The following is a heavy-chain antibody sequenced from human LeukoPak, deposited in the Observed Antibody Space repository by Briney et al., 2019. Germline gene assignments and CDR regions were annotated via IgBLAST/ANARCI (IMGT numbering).Heavy chain of an antibody. CDR2: IIPIFGIA. J-gene: IGHJ5*02. D-gene: IGHD2-15*01. CDR3: AREINTIVVVVAPGWFDP. V-gene: IGHV1-69*04. CDR1: GGTFSSYA. Sequence: ASVKVSCKASGGTFSSYAISWVRQAPGQGLEWMGRIIPIFGIANYAQKFQGRVTITADKSTSTAYMELSSLRSEDTAVYYCAREINTIVVVVAPGWFDPWGQGTLVTVSS.